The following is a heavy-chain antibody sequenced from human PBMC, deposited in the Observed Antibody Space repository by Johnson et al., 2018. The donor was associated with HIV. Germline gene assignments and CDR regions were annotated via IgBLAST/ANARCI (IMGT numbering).Heavy chain of an antibody. V-gene: IGHV3-13*01. J-gene: IGHJ3*02. Sequence: VQLVESGGGLVQPGGSLGLSCAASGFTFSSYDMHWVRHATGKGLEWVSAIGTAGDTYYPGSVKGRFTISRENAKNSLYLQMNSLRAGDTAVYYCARALRTALGSPWNGGYDAFDIWGQGTMVTVSS. CDR1: GFTFSSYD. CDR3: ARALRTALGSPWNGGYDAFDI. CDR2: IGTAGDT. D-gene: IGHD1-1*01.